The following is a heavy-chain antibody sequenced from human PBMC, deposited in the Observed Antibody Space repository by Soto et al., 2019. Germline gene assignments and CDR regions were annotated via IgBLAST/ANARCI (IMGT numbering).Heavy chain of an antibody. J-gene: IGHJ5*02. V-gene: IGHV3-21*01. CDR1: RFTFSSYS. D-gene: IGHD4-4*01. CDR3: ARDRLPFDYSNYRENWFDP. CDR2: ISSSSSYL. Sequence: GGSLRLSCAASRFTFSSYSMNWVRQAPGKGLEWVSSISSSSSYLYYADSVKGRFTISRDNAKNSLYLQMNSLRAEDTAVYYCARDRLPFDYSNYRENWFDPWGQGTLVTVSS.